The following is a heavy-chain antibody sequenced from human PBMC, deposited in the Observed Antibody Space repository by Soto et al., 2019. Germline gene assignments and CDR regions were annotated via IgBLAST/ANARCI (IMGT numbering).Heavy chain of an antibody. Sequence: VKVSCKASGYTFTSYGISWVRQAPGQGLEWMGWISAYNGNTNYAQKLQGRVTMTTDTSTSTAYMELRSLRSDDTAVYYCASAAGRYYYYYMDVWGKGTTVTVSS. D-gene: IGHD6-13*01. CDR2: ISAYNGNT. CDR1: GYTFTSYG. CDR3: ASAAGRYYYYYMDV. V-gene: IGHV1-18*01. J-gene: IGHJ6*03.